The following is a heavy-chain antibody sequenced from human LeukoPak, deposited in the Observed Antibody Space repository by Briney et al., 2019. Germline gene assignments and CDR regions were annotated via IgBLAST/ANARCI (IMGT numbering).Heavy chain of an antibody. Sequence: ASVKVSCKASGGTFSSYAISWVRQAPGQGLEWMGGIIPIFGTANYAQKFQGRVTITADKSTSTAYMELSSLRSEDTAVYYCARLAARPAPDPHNWFDPWGQGTLVTVSS. J-gene: IGHJ5*02. CDR2: IIPIFGTA. CDR1: GGTFSSYA. D-gene: IGHD6-6*01. CDR3: ARLAARPAPDPHNWFDP. V-gene: IGHV1-69*06.